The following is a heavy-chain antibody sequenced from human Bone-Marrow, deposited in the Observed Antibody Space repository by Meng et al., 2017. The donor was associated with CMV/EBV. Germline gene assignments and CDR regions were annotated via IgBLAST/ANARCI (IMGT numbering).Heavy chain of an antibody. D-gene: IGHD1-1*01. J-gene: IGHJ6*02. Sequence: SETLSLTCAVYGGSFSGYYWSWIRQPPGKGLEWIGYIYYSGSTNYNPSPKSRVTISVDTSKNQFSLKLSSVTAADTAVYYCARDQQEPLAYGMDVWGQGTTVTVSS. CDR3: ARDQQEPLAYGMDV. V-gene: IGHV4-59*01. CDR2: IYYSGST. CDR1: GGSFSGYY.